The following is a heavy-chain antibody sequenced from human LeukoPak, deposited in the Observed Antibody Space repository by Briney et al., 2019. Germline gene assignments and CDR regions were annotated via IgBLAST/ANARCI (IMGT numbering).Heavy chain of an antibody. Sequence: GGSLRLSCAASGFTFSSYAMSWVRQAPGKGLEWVSVISGSGGSTYYADSVKGRFTISRDNSKNTLYLQMNSLRAEDTAVYYCANSVVPAALSYDYWGQGTLVTVSS. V-gene: IGHV3-23*01. CDR1: GFTFSSYA. CDR3: ANSVVPAALSYDY. J-gene: IGHJ4*02. CDR2: ISGSGGST. D-gene: IGHD2-2*01.